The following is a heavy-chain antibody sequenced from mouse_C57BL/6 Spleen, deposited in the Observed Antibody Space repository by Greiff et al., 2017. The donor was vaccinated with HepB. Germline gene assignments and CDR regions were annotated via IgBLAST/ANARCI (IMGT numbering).Heavy chain of an antibody. V-gene: IGHV14-2*01. CDR1: GFNIKDYY. Sequence: VQLQQSGAELVKPGASVKLSCTASGFNIKDYYMHGVKQRTEQGLEGSGRIDPEDGETKYAPKFQGKATITADTSSNTAYLPLSTLTSEDTAVYYCASDSTTRVSPGAMDYWGQGTSVTVSS. J-gene: IGHJ4*01. D-gene: IGHD1-1*01. CDR3: ASDSTTRVSPGAMDY. CDR2: IDPEDGET.